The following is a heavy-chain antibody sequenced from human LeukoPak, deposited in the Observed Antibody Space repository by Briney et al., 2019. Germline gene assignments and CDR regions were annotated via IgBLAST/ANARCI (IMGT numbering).Heavy chain of an antibody. CDR1: GYTFTSYY. Sequence: SVKVSCKASGYTFTSYYMHWVRQAPGQGLEWMGGIIPIFGTANYAQKFQGRVTITADESTSTAYMELSSLRSEDTAVYYCAFLKHLKRDYDSSGYYPTSFDYWGQGTLVTVSS. CDR3: AFLKHLKRDYDSSGYYPTSFDY. CDR2: IIPIFGTA. V-gene: IGHV1-69*13. D-gene: IGHD3-22*01. J-gene: IGHJ4*02.